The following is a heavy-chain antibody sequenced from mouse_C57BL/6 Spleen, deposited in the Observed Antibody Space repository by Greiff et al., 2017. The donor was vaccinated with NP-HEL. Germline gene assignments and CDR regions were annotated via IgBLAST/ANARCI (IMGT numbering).Heavy chain of an antibody. CDR2: IDPNSGGT. CDR1: GYTFTSYW. V-gene: IGHV1-72*01. D-gene: IGHD2-14*01. CDR3: AREYDDGYWYFDV. Sequence: VQLQESGAELVKPGASVKLSCKASGYTFTSYWMHWVKQRPGRGLEWIGRIDPNSGGTKYNEKFKSKATLTVDKPSSTAYMQLSSLTSEDSAVYYCAREYDDGYWYFDVWGTGTTVTVSS. J-gene: IGHJ1*03.